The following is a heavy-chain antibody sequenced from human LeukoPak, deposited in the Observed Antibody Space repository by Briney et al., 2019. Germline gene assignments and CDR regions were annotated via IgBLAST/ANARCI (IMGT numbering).Heavy chain of an antibody. CDR1: GGSISSGGYS. J-gene: IGHJ4*02. CDR2: IYHSGST. CDR3: ARVSASGGSWGNFDY. D-gene: IGHD2-15*01. V-gene: IGHV4-30-2*01. Sequence: SETLSLTCAVSGGSISSGGYSWSGIRQPPGKGLEWIGYIYHSGSTYYNPSLKSRVTISVDRSKNQFSLKLSSVTAADTAVYYCARVSASGGSWGNFDYWGQGTLVTVSS.